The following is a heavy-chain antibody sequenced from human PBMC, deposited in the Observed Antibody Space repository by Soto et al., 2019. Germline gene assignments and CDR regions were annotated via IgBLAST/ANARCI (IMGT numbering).Heavy chain of an antibody. J-gene: IGHJ4*02. CDR1: GYTFTNNW. V-gene: IGHV5-10-1*01. CDR2: IDPSDSRT. Sequence: GESLKISCNASGYTFTNNWISWVRQKPGQGLEWMGRIDPSDSRTKYNPSFEGHVTISIDKSINTAFLQWSSLRASDTAVYFCARRRRYSYGCDCWGQGTLVTVAS. CDR3: ARRRRYSYGCDC. D-gene: IGHD5-18*01.